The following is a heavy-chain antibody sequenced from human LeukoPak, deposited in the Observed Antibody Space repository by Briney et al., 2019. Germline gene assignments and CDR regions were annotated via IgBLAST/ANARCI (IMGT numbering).Heavy chain of an antibody. CDR1: GGSISSYY. CDR2: IYTSGST. CDR3: ASVDLRAAYFDY. J-gene: IGHJ4*02. V-gene: IGHV4-4*07. Sequence: PSETLSLICSVSGGSISSYYWSWIRQPAGKGLGWIGRIYTSGSTGYNPSLKSRVTMSVDTSKNQFSLKLSSVTAADTAVYYCASVDLRAAYFDYWGQGTLVTVSS. D-gene: IGHD5-12*01.